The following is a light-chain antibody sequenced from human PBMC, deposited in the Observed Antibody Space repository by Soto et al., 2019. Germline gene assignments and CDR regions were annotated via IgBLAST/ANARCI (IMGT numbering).Light chain of an antibody. CDR2: GAS. J-gene: IGKJ1*01. CDR1: QSVSSN. V-gene: IGKV3-20*01. CDR3: QQYGSSQT. Sequence: EIVLTQSPGTLSLSPGERATLSCRASQSVSSNLAWYQQKPGQAPRLLIYGASTRATGIPDRFSGSGSGTDFTLTISRLEPEDFAVYYCQQYGSSQTFGQGTKVDIK.